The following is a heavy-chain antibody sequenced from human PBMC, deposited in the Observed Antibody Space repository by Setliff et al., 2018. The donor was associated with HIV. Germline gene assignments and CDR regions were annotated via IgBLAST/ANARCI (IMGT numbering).Heavy chain of an antibody. V-gene: IGHV4-30-2*01. J-gene: IGHJ4*02. Sequence: SETLSLTCAVSGGSMRSSGYSWTWLRQAPGKGLEWVGYIYYNGNAYYNPSLKSRVTISLDTSKNQFSLNLTSVTAADTAVYYCARVDHFCSDSTCYGVGIDYWGQGTLVTVSS. D-gene: IGHD2-2*01. CDR3: ARVDHFCSDSTCYGVGIDY. CDR2: IYYNGNA. CDR1: GGSMRSSGYS.